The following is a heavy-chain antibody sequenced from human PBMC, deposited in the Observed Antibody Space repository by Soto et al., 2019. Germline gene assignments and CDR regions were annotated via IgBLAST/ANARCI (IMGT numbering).Heavy chain of an antibody. V-gene: IGHV4-39*02. CDR3: ARIGYCSGGSCYARRVDY. Sequence: QLQLQESGPGLVKPSETLSLTCTVSGGSISSSSYYWGWIRQPPGKGMEWIGSIYYSGSTYYNPSLKSRFTIAVDTSKNNFSLNLGSETAADTAVYYCARIGYCSGGSCYARRVDYWGQGTLVTVSS. D-gene: IGHD2-15*01. J-gene: IGHJ4*02. CDR1: GGSISSSSYY. CDR2: IYYSGST.